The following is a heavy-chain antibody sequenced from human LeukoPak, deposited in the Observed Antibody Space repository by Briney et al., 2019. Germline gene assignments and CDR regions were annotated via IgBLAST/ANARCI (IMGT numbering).Heavy chain of an antibody. J-gene: IGHJ4*02. Sequence: ASVKVSCKASGYTFTSYDINWVRQATGQGLEWMGWMNPNSGNTGYAQKFQGRVTMTRDTSISTAYMELSRLRSDDTAVYYCARIEYSSSPAVDYWGQGTLVTVSS. V-gene: IGHV1-8*01. CDR3: ARIEYSSSPAVDY. CDR1: GYTFTSYD. CDR2: MNPNSGNT. D-gene: IGHD6-6*01.